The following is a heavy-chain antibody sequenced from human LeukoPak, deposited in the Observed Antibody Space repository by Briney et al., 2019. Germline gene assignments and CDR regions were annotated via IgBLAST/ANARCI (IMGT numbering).Heavy chain of an antibody. V-gene: IGHV4-34*01. CDR2: INHSGST. J-gene: IGHJ6*03. Sequence: TSETLSLTCAVYGGSFSGYYWSWIRQPPGKGLEWIGEINHSGSTNYNPSLKSRVTISVDTSKNQFSLKLSSVTAADTAVYYCARGFYYYYYIDFWGKGTTVTISS. CDR3: ARGFYYYYYIDF. CDR1: GGSFSGYY.